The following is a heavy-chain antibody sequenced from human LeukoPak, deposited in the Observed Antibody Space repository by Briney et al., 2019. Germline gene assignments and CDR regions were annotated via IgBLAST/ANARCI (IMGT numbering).Heavy chain of an antibody. V-gene: IGHV3-9*01. J-gene: IGHJ3*02. D-gene: IGHD3-10*01. Sequence: GRSLRLSCAASGFTFDDYAMHWVRQVPGKGLEWVSGISWKSGSIDYADSVKGRFTISRDNAKNSLYLQMNSLRVEDTALYYCAKSVRITMVRVNDAFDIWGQGTMVTVSS. CDR1: GFTFDDYA. CDR2: ISWKSGSI. CDR3: AKSVRITMVRVNDAFDI.